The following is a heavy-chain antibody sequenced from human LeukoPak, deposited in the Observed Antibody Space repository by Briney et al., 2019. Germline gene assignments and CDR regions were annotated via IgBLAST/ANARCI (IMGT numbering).Heavy chain of an antibody. CDR3: ARGPTYYDFWSGYWDYYYYMDV. D-gene: IGHD3-3*01. CDR2: MNPNSGNT. CDR1: GYTFTSYD. J-gene: IGHJ6*03. Sequence: ASVKVSCKASGYTFTSYDINWVRQATGQGLEWMGWMNPNSGNTGYAQKFQGRATITRNTSISTAYMELSSLRSEDTAVYYCARGPTYYDFWSGYWDYYYYMDVWGKGTTVTVSS. V-gene: IGHV1-8*03.